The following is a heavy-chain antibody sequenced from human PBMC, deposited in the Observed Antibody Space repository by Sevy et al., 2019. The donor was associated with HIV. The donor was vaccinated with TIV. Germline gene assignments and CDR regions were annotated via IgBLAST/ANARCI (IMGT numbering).Heavy chain of an antibody. V-gene: IGHV4-4*02. Sequence: SETLSLTCAVSGDSVSSSNWWSWVRQPPGKGLEWFGEIYHSGNTNYNPSLKSRITISLDKSKNQFFLKLTSVTAADAAVYYCARDFRPGPVHAFDIWGQGTMVTVSS. J-gene: IGHJ3*02. D-gene: IGHD1-1*01. CDR3: ARDFRPGPVHAFDI. CDR1: GDSVSSSNW. CDR2: IYHSGNT.